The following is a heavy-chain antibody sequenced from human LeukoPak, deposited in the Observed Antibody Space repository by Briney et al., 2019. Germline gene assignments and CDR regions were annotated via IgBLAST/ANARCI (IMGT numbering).Heavy chain of an antibody. CDR3: ARGVTIIAARGRFDY. D-gene: IGHD6-6*01. CDR1: GYTFTGYY. CDR2: INPNSGGT. J-gene: IGHJ4*02. Sequence: ASVKVSCKASGYTFTGYYMHWVRQAPGQGLEWMGWINPNSGGTNYAQKFQGRVTMTRDTSISTAYMELSRLRSDDTAVYYCARGVTIIAARGRFDYWGQGTLVTVSS. V-gene: IGHV1-2*02.